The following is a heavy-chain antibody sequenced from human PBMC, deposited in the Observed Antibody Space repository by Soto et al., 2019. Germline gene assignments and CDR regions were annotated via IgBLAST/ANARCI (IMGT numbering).Heavy chain of an antibody. D-gene: IGHD2-15*01. CDR1: GFTFRNHA. Sequence: EVQLLESGGGLVQPGGSLRLSCAASGFTFRNHAMTWVRQAPGKGLEWVSGISGSGGSTYYGDSVKGRFTISRDNSKNTLYLQMKNLRAEDTAVYFCAKDAGYCSAGRSYNWFDPWGQGTLVTVSS. J-gene: IGHJ5*02. CDR3: AKDAGYCSAGRSYNWFDP. V-gene: IGHV3-23*01. CDR2: ISGSGGST.